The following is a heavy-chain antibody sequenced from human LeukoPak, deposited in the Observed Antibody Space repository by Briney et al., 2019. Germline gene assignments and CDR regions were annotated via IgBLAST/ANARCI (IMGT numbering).Heavy chain of an antibody. CDR2: IKSKTDGGTT. V-gene: IGHV3-15*01. CDR3: TTLSQY. CDR1: VLIFSNAW. Sequence: GGAVRLSFAACVLIFSNAWMSGVRQAPGRGLEWVGRIKSKTDGGTTDYAAPVKGRFTISRDDSKNTLYLQMNSLKTEDTAVYYCTTLSQYWGQGTLVTVSS. J-gene: IGHJ4*02.